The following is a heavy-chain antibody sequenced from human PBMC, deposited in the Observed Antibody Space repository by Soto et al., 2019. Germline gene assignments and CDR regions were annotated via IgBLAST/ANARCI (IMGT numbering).Heavy chain of an antibody. V-gene: IGHV5-10-1*01. D-gene: IGHD2-21*02. CDR3: ARHPYCGGYCFWFDP. J-gene: IGHJ5*02. CDR1: GYIFTGYW. Sequence: VESLKISFNGSGYIFTGYWISWLRQMPGRCLEWMGRIAPSATYTNYSPSFQGHVTISADKSSSTAYLQWSSLKASDTAMYYCARHPYCGGYCFWFDPWGQGTLVTVS. CDR2: IAPSATYT.